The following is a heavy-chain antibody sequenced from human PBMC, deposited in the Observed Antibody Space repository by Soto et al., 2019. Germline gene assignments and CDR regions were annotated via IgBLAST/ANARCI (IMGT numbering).Heavy chain of an antibody. J-gene: IGHJ4*02. CDR1: GSTFSSYA. V-gene: IGHV1-69*01. Sequence: QVQLVQSGAEVKKPGSSVKVSCKASGSTFSSYAISWVRQAPGQGLEWMGGIIPIFGTANYAHKFQGRVTITADESTSTAYMELSSLRSEDKAVYYCATSTRDGYTRKAFDYWGQGTLVTVSS. CDR3: ATSTRDGYTRKAFDY. CDR2: IIPIFGTA. D-gene: IGHD5-12*01.